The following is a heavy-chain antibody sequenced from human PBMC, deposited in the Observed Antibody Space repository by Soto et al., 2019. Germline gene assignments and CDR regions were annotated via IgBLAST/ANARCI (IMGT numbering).Heavy chain of an antibody. CDR3: ARRGGTGMSSRYYYYYGMDV. CDR1: GYSFTSYW. D-gene: IGHD3-16*01. Sequence: EVQLVQSGAEVKKPGESLKISCKGSGYSFTSYWIGWVRQMPGKGLEWMGIIYPGDSDTRYSPSFQGQVTISADKSISTAYLQWSSLKASDTAMYYCARRGGTGMSSRYYYYYGMDVWGQGTTVTVSS. CDR2: IYPGDSDT. V-gene: IGHV5-51*01. J-gene: IGHJ6*02.